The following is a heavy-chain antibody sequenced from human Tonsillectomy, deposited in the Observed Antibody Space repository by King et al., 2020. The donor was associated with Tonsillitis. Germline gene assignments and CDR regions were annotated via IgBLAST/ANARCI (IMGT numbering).Heavy chain of an antibody. Sequence: QLVQSGAEVKKPGSSVKVSCKASGGTFSSYGISWVRQAPGQGLEWMGGIIPIFDTPNYAQKFQGRVTITADESTSTAYMELSSLRSEDTAVYYCARTTVATPSFAYCYYGMDVWGQGTTVTVSS. V-gene: IGHV1-69*12. CDR1: GGTFSSYG. CDR2: IIPIFDTP. CDR3: ARTTVATPSFAYCYYGMDV. D-gene: IGHD4-23*01. J-gene: IGHJ6*02.